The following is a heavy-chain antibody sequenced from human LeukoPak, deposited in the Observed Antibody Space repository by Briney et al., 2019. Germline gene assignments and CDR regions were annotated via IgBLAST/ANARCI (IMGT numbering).Heavy chain of an antibody. Sequence: SETLSLTCTVSGGSISSSSYYWGWIRQPPGKGLEWVGSIYYSGSTYYNPSLKSRVTISVDTSKNQFSLKLSSVTAADTAVYYCARIRIVVVPPIRDRRNYYFDYWGQGTLVTVSS. CDR1: GGSISSSSYY. D-gene: IGHD2-2*01. CDR2: IYYSGST. J-gene: IGHJ4*02. V-gene: IGHV4-39*01. CDR3: ARIRIVVVPPIRDRRNYYFDY.